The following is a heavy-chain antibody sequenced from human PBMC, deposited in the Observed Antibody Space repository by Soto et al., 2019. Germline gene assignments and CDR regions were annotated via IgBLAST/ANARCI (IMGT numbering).Heavy chain of an antibody. CDR2: IYYIGST. CDR3: ARVLRVSTMRNNWFDP. V-gene: IGHV4-31*03. D-gene: IGHD3-22*01. J-gene: IGHJ5*02. Sequence: PSETLSLTCTVSGGSISSGGYYWSWIRQHPGKGLDWIGYIYYIGSTYYNPSLKSRVTISVDTSKNQFSLKLSSVTAADTALYYCARVLRVSTMRNNWFDPWGQGTLVTVSS. CDR1: GGSISSGGYY.